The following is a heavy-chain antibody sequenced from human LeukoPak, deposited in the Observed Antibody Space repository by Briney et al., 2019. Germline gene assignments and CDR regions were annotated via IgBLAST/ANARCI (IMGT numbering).Heavy chain of an antibody. D-gene: IGHD6-19*01. CDR1: GYSFTGYY. V-gene: IGHV1-2*02. Sequence: ASVKVSCKASGYSFTGYYMHWVRQAPGQGLEWMGWINPNSGDTKYAQKFQGRVTMTRDTSISTAYMELTRLRSDDTAVYYCARREQWLVGDDYWGQGTLVTVSS. CDR3: ARREQWLVGDDY. J-gene: IGHJ4*02. CDR2: INPNSGDT.